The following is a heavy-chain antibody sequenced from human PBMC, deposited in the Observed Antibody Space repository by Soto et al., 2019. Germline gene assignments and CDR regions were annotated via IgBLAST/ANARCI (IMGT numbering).Heavy chain of an antibody. J-gene: IGHJ6*02. V-gene: IGHV1-18*01. Sequence: AAVKVSCKASGYTFTSYGISWVRQAPGQGLEWMGWISAYNGNTNYAQKLQGRVTMTTDTSTSTAYMELRSLRSDDTAVYYCARVRPAAMVNYYYYGMDVWGQGTTVTVS. D-gene: IGHD2-2*01. CDR3: ARVRPAAMVNYYYYGMDV. CDR2: ISAYNGNT. CDR1: GYTFTSYG.